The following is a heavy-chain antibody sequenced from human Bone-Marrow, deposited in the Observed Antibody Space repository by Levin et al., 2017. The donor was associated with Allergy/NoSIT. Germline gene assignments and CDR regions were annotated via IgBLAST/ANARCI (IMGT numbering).Heavy chain of an antibody. CDR2: ISGSGSST. CDR1: GFTFNSYA. J-gene: IGHJ4*02. CDR3: AEGAGWVAAAVALI. D-gene: IGHD6-19*01. V-gene: IGHV3-23*01. Sequence: PGGSLRLSCAASGFTFNSYALSWVRQAPGKGLEWVSAISGSGSSTYYADSVKGRFTISRDNSKTTLYLQMNSLRAEDTAVYYCAEGAGWVAAAVALIWGQGTLVTVSS.